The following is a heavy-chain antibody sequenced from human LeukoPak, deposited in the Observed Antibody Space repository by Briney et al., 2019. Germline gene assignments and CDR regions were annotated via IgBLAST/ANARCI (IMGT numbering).Heavy chain of an antibody. Sequence: GGSLRLSCAASGFTFSNAWMSWVRQAPGKGLEWDGRIKSKTDGGTTDYAAPVKGRFTISRDDSKNTLYLQMNSLKAEDTAVYYCTTGALSGDYWGQGTLVTVSS. CDR3: TTGALSGDY. D-gene: IGHD6-25*01. CDR2: IKSKTDGGTT. CDR1: GFTFSNAW. J-gene: IGHJ4*02. V-gene: IGHV3-15*01.